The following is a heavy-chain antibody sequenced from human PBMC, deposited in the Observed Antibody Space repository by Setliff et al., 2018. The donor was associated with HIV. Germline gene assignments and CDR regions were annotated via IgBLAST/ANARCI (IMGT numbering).Heavy chain of an antibody. V-gene: IGHV3-74*01. CDR1: GFTFSRHW. Sequence: PGGSLSLSCAASGFTFSRHWMHWVRQAPGKGLVWVSRICRDDGVRDYADSVKGRFTISRDNAKSTLFLQMNSLRADDTAIYYCATNIMGRSDFDYWGQGALVTVSS. CDR3: ATNIMGRSDFDY. J-gene: IGHJ4*02. D-gene: IGHD1-26*01. CDR2: ICRDDGVR.